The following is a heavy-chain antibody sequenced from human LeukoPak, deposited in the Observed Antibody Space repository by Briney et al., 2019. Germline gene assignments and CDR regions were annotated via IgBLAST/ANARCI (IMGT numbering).Heavy chain of an antibody. Sequence: SETLSLTCTVSGGSIRSYYWSWIRQPPGKGLEWIGYIYYSGSTNYNPSLKSRVALSVDMSKNQFSLKLRSVTAADTAVYFCTRARPELGGSPLEFDYWGQGTLVTVSS. V-gene: IGHV4-59*01. CDR2: IYYSGST. D-gene: IGHD3-10*01. J-gene: IGHJ4*02. CDR3: TRARPELGGSPLEFDY. CDR1: GGSIRSYY.